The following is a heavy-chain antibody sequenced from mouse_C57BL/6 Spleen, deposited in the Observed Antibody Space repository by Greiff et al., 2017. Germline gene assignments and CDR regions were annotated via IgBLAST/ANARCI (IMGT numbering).Heavy chain of an antibody. CDR2: IRNRANGYTT. V-gene: IGHV7-3*01. Sequence: EVQRVESGAGLVQPGGSLCLSCSASGFTFTGYYMSWIRQSPGKALEWMGFIRNRANGYTTEYNASVKGRFSISRDNSQNILYLQMNALRAEDRATYYCARSESGAGYCDDWGTGTTLTVSS. J-gene: IGHJ1*03. D-gene: IGHD3-2*02. CDR3: ARSESGAGYCDD. CDR1: GFTFTGYY.